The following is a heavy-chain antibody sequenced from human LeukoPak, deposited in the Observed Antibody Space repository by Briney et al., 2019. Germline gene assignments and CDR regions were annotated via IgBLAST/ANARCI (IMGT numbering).Heavy chain of an antibody. J-gene: IGHJ4*02. Sequence: PGGSLRLSCAASGFTFSSYAMHWVRQAPGKGLEWVAVISYDGSNKYYADSVKGRFTISRDNSKNTLYLQMNSLRAEDTAVYYCARGLFRFCSSTSCLSPFDYWGQGTLVIVSS. D-gene: IGHD2-2*01. CDR3: ARGLFRFCSSTSCLSPFDY. V-gene: IGHV3-30*04. CDR1: GFTFSSYA. CDR2: ISYDGSNK.